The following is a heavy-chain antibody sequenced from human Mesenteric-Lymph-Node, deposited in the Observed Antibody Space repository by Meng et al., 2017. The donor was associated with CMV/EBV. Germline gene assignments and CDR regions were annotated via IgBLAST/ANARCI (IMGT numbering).Heavy chain of an antibody. V-gene: IGHV1-2*02. CDR1: GYTFSDYY. D-gene: IGHD5-24*01. J-gene: IGHJ4*02. CDR2: INPNSGDT. CDR3: ARARKDGYNWWYFDY. Sequence: ASVKVSCKASGYTFSDYYLHWLRQAPGQGLECMGWINPNSGDTNYAQQFQGRVTMTSDTSTAYLELNSLRSDDTAQYYCARARKDGYNWWYFDYWGQGTLVT.